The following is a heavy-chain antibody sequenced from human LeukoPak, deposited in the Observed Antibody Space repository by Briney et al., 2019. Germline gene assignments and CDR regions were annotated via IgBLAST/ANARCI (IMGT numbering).Heavy chain of an antibody. D-gene: IGHD5-18*01. CDR3: ARDRWLGY. CDR2: IYYSGST. CDR1: GGSISSYY. Sequence: SETLSLTCTVSGGSISSYYWSWVRQPPGKGLEWIGYIYYSGSTNYNPSLKSRVTISVDTSRNQFSLKVSSVTAADTAVYYCARDRWLGYWGQGTLVTVSS. J-gene: IGHJ4*02. V-gene: IGHV4-59*01.